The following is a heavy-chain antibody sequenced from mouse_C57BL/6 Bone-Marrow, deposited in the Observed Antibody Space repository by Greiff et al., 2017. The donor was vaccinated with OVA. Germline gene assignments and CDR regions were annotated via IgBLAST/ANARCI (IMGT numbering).Heavy chain of an antibody. CDR1: GYTFTSYW. CDR2: IYPGSGST. Sequence: QVQLQQSGAELVKPGASVKMSCKASGYTFTSYWITWVKQRPGQGLEWIGDIYPGSGSTNYNEKFKSKATLTVDTSSSTAYMQLSSLTSEDSAVYYSARREKFITTVVATDWYFDVWGTGTTVTVSS. CDR3: ARREKFITTVVATDWYFDV. D-gene: IGHD1-1*01. V-gene: IGHV1-55*01. J-gene: IGHJ1*03.